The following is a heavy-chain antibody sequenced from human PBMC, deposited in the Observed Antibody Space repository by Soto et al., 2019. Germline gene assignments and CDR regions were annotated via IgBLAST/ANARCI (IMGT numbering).Heavy chain of an antibody. Sequence: SETLSLTCTVSGGSISSYYWSWIRQPPGKGLEWIGYIYYSGSTNYNPSLKSRVTISVDTSKNQFSLKLSSVTAADTAVYYCARGPYGSGIDWFDPWGQGTLVTVSS. D-gene: IGHD3-10*01. CDR1: GGSISSYY. CDR2: IYYSGST. CDR3: ARGPYGSGIDWFDP. V-gene: IGHV4-59*01. J-gene: IGHJ5*02.